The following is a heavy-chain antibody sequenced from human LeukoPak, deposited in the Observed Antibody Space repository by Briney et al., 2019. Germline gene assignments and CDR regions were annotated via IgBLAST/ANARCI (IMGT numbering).Heavy chain of an antibody. V-gene: IGHV3-7*01. J-gene: IGHJ6*03. Sequence: GGSLRLSCAASGFSFRTYWMNWVRQAPGKGLEWVANIKQDGNEKYYVDSVRGRFTISRDNAKNSLYLQMNSLRAEDTAVYYCVRDGGYCSGGTCYHYYCYMDVWGKGTTVTVSS. D-gene: IGHD2-15*01. CDR1: GFSFRTYW. CDR3: VRDGGYCSGGTCYHYYCYMDV. CDR2: IKQDGNEK.